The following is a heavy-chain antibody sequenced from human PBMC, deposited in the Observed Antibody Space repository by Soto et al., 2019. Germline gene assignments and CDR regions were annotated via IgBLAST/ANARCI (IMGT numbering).Heavy chain of an antibody. V-gene: IGHV4-59*01. CDR2: IYYSGST. CDR1: GGSISSYY. CDR3: ARLTNWFDP. J-gene: IGHJ5*02. Sequence: SETLSLTCTVSGGSISSYYWSWIRQPPGKGLEWIGYIYYSGSTNYNPSLKSRVTISVDTSKNQFSLKLSSVTAADTAVYYCARLTNWFDPWGQGTLVTVSS.